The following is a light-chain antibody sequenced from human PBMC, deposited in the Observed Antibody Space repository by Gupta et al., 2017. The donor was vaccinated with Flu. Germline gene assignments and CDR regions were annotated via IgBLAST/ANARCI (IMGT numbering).Light chain of an antibody. CDR2: SYIYAVK. Sequence: HPVLTQPPPSSAPPVESARLTCTLPSVINVGSYNIYWYQQKPGSPPRYPLNSYIYAVKSQGSGVPSRFSGSKYASATTVTIPRPRVQAEDDYYYCCKTWTSNASVFGGGTKVTVL. V-gene: IGLV5-37*01. CDR3: KTWTSNASV. J-gene: IGLJ3*02. CDR1: SVINVGSYN.